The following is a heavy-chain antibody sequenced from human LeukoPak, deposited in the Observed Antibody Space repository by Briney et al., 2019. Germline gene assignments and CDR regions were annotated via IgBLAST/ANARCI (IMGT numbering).Heavy chain of an antibody. CDR3: VLDLFSSFAFDI. CDR1: GLTFSSYW. J-gene: IGHJ3*02. D-gene: IGHD3/OR15-3a*01. Sequence: PGGSLRLSCAASGLTFSSYWMHWVRQAPGKGLVWVSRINSDGSSTSYADSVKGRFTTSRDNAKNALHLQMNSLTAEDTAVYYCVLDLFSSFAFDIWGQGTMVTVSS. V-gene: IGHV3-74*01. CDR2: INSDGSST.